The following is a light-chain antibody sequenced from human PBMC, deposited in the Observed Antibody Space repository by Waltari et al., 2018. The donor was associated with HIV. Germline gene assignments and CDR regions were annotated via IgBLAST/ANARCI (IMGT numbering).Light chain of an antibody. V-gene: IGKV4-1*01. CDR3: LQYYSTPRT. CDR2: WAS. J-gene: IGKJ1*01. Sequence: DIVMTQSPDSLAVSLGERATINCKSSQSLFYSSNNGNYLAWYQQKPGQSPKLLIYWASTRESGVPDRFSGSGSGTDFTLTISSLQAEDVAVYYCLQYYSTPRTFGQGTKVEIK. CDR1: QSLFYSSNNGNY.